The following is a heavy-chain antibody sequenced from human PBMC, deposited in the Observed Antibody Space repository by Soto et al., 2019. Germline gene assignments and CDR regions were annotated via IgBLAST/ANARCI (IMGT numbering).Heavy chain of an antibody. J-gene: IGHJ5*02. CDR2: INTGNGYT. CDR1: GYTFTSYP. CDR3: ARDRGVYCSGGSCSEAWFDP. D-gene: IGHD2-15*01. Sequence: QVQLLQSGAEAKKPGASVKVSCEASGYTFTSYPIHWVRQAPGQRLEWMGWINTGNGYTKYSQKFQARVTITRDTSASTSYMQLSRLRSEDTAVYYCARDRGVYCSGGSCSEAWFDPWGQGTLVTVSS. V-gene: IGHV1-3*04.